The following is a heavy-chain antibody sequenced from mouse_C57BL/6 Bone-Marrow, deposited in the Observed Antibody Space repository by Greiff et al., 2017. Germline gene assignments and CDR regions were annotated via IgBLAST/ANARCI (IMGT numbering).Heavy chain of an antibody. V-gene: IGHV1-39*01. J-gene: IGHJ3*01. CDR1: GYSFNDYY. Sequence: VQLQQSGPELVKPGASVKISCTASGYSFNDYYMNWVKQSNGKSLAWIGGINPNYGTTGHNQKFKGKATLTVDTSSNPAYMQLNSLTSEYSAVYYCVRESWGSTYANWGQGKLVSVTA. CDR3: VRESWGSTYAN. CDR2: INPNYGTT. D-gene: IGHD1-1*02.